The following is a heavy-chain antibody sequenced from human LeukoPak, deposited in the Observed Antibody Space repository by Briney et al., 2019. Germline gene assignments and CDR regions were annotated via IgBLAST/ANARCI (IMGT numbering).Heavy chain of an antibody. J-gene: IGHJ4*02. CDR1: GFTFSSYS. V-gene: IGHV3-21*01. CDR3: ARESLRFLEWLYY. CDR2: ISSSSSYI. D-gene: IGHD3-3*01. Sequence: GGSLRLSCAASGFTFSSYSMNWVRQAPGKGLEWVSSISSSSSYIYYADSVKGRFTISRDNAKNSLYLQMNSLRAEDTAVYYCARESLRFLEWLYYWGQGTLVTVSS.